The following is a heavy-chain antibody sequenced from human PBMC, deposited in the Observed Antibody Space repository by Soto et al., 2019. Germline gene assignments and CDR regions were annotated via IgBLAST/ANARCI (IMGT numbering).Heavy chain of an antibody. CDR1: GYTFASYG. J-gene: IGHJ4*02. CDR3: ARVSRWMATKPGDY. V-gene: IGHV1-18*01. D-gene: IGHD5-12*01. CDR2: ISAYNGNT. Sequence: ASVKVSCKASGYTFASYGISWVRQAPGQGLEWMGWISAYNGNTNYAQKLQGRVTMTTDTSTSTAYMELRSLRSDDTAVYYCARVSRWMATKPGDYWGQGTLVTVYS.